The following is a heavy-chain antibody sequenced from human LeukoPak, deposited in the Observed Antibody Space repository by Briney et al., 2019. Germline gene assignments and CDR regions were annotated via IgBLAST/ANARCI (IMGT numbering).Heavy chain of an antibody. CDR3: ARGLSRTYGPRHPLDS. D-gene: IGHD3-10*01. V-gene: IGHV3-30-3*01. Sequence: GGSLRLSCAASGFTFSSYAMHWVRQAPGKGLEWVAIISYDGSNKYYADSVKGRFTISRDNSKNTLYLQMNSLRAEDTAVYYCARGLSRTYGPRHPLDSWGQGTRVIVSS. J-gene: IGHJ4*02. CDR2: ISYDGSNK. CDR1: GFTFSSYA.